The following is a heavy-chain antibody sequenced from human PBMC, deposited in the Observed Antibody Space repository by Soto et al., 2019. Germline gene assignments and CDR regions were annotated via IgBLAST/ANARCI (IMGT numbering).Heavy chain of an antibody. CDR2: INSNGGST. V-gene: IGHV3-23*01. CDR1: GFTFSRYV. J-gene: IGHJ4*02. CDR3: ARVPDLDYCSRTSCLYYFDY. Sequence: EVQLLDSGGGLVQPGGSLRLSCVASGFTFSRYVMTWVRQAPGKGLEWVSTINSNGGSTYYTDSVKSRFTISRDNSKNSLYLQMNGLRAEDTAVYFCARVPDLDYCSRTSCLYYFDYWGQGALVTVSS. D-gene: IGHD2-2*01.